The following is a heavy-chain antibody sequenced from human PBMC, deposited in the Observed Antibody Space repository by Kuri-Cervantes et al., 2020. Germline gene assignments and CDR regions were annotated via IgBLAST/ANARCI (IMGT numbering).Heavy chain of an antibody. Sequence: SETLSLTCTVSGGSISSYYWGWIRQPPGKGLEWIGYIYYSGSTNYNPSLKSRVTISVDTSKNQFSLKLSSVTAADTAVYYCARARDTAMVLFDYWGQGTLVTVSS. D-gene: IGHD5-18*01. CDR3: ARARDTAMVLFDY. J-gene: IGHJ4*02. V-gene: IGHV4-59*01. CDR1: GGSISSYY. CDR2: IYYSGST.